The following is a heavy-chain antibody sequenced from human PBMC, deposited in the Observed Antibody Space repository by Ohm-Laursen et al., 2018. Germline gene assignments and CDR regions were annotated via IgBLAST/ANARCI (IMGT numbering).Heavy chain of an antibody. CDR1: GFNFSTYV. J-gene: IGHJ3*01. V-gene: IGHV3-23*01. D-gene: IGHD3-9*01. CDR2: ISGSGDNS. Sequence: SLRLSCAASGFNFSTYVLTWVRQAPGKGLEWVSAISGSGDNSYSANSVKGRFTNSRDNSKNTLYLQMDSLRVQDTAVYYRVKAFVCYDILTCPSEGYDVWGQETMVTVSS. CDR3: VKAFVCYDILTCPSEGYDV.